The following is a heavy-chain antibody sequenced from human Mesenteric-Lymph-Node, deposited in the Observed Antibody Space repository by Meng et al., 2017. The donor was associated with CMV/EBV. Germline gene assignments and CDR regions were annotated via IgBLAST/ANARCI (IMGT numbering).Heavy chain of an antibody. J-gene: IGHJ4*02. CDR2: INSNGDHT. CDR1: GFTFITYT. CDR3: ARTIPPDY. Sequence: GESLKISCAASGFTFITYTMHWVRQAPGKGLEYVSTINSNGDHTSYADSVKGRFTISRDNSKNMVYLQMSSLRVEDMAVYYCARTIPPDYWGQGTLVTVSS. V-gene: IGHV3-64*02. D-gene: IGHD3-3*01.